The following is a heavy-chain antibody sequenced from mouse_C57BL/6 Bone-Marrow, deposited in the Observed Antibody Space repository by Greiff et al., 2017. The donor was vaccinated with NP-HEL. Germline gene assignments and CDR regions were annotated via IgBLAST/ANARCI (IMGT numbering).Heavy chain of an antibody. V-gene: IGHV5-4*03. J-gene: IGHJ1*03. CDR3: ARRGGWLLRWYFDV. D-gene: IGHD2-3*01. CDR1: GFTFSSYA. Sequence: VKVVESGGGLVKPGGSLKLSCAASGFTFSSYAMSWVRQTPEKRLEWVATISDGGSYTYYPDNVKGRFTISRDNAKNNLYLQMSHLKSEDTAMYYCARRGGWLLRWYFDVWGTGTTVTVSS. CDR2: ISDGGSYT.